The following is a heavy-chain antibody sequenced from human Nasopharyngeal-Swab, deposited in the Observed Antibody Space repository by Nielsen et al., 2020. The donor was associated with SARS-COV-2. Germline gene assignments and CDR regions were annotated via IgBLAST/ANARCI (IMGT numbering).Heavy chain of an antibody. D-gene: IGHD1-26*01. J-gene: IGHJ4*02. Sequence: GESLKISCAASGFTFSDYYMSWIRQAPGKGLEWVSSISSSSSYIYYADSVKGRFTISRDNAKNSLYLQMNSLRAEDTAVYYCARDGDYSGWELTDYWGQGTLVTVSS. CDR1: GFTFSDYY. V-gene: IGHV3-11*06. CDR3: ARDGDYSGWELTDY. CDR2: ISSSSSYI.